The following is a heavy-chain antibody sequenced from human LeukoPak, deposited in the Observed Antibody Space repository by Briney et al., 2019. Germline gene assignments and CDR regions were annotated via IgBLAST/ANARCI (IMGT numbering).Heavy chain of an antibody. D-gene: IGHD4-11*01. V-gene: IGHV1-2*02. Sequence: ASLWVSSEASLDTFTGFFMSSGRQAPGQGREWRGWIKHNSCGTNYAQEFQGRITMTRDPSNSTADMELSRRRSHGTAVYYCGKGMYSIYYLDCWGEGTQVTV. CDR3: GKGMYSIYYLDC. J-gene: IGHJ4*02. CDR2: IKHNSCGT. CDR1: LDTFTGFF.